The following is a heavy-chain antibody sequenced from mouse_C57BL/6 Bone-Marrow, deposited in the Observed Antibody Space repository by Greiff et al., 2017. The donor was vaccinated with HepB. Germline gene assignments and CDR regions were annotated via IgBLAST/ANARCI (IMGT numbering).Heavy chain of an antibody. D-gene: IGHD2-5*01. CDR3: AREGYSNFFYAMDY. V-gene: IGHV3-6*01. J-gene: IGHJ4*01. Sequence: VQLQQSGPGLVKPSQSLSLTCSVTGYSITSGYYWNWIRQFPGNKLEWMGYISYDGSNNYNPSLKNRISITRDTSKNQFFLKLNSVTTEDTATYYCAREGYSNFFYAMDYWGQGTSVTVSS. CDR1: GYSITSGYY. CDR2: ISYDGSN.